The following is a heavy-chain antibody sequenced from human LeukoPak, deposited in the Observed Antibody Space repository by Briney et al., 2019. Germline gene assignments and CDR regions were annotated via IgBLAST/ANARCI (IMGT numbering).Heavy chain of an antibody. J-gene: IGHJ4*02. CDR3: ARDSSDYGGFDY. Sequence: GGSLRLSCAASGFTFSSYAMSWVRQAPGKGLEWVSAISGSGGSTYYADSVKGRFTISRDNSKNTLYLQMNSLRAEDTAVYYCARDSSDYGGFDYWGQGTLVTVSS. CDR1: GFTFSSYA. CDR2: ISGSGGST. V-gene: IGHV3-23*01. D-gene: IGHD4-17*01.